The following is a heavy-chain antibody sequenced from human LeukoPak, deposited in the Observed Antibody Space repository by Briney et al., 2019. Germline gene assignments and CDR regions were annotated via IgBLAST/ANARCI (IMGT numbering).Heavy chain of an antibody. V-gene: IGHV1-18*01. Sequence: ASVKVSCKASGYTFTNYGISWVRQAPGQRLEWMGWISAYNGNTNYAQKLQGRVTMTTDTSTSTAYMELRSLRSDDTAVYYCAREKRYSSGWYYFDYWGQGTLVTVSS. CDR1: GYTFTNYG. CDR2: ISAYNGNT. D-gene: IGHD6-19*01. J-gene: IGHJ4*02. CDR3: AREKRYSSGWYYFDY.